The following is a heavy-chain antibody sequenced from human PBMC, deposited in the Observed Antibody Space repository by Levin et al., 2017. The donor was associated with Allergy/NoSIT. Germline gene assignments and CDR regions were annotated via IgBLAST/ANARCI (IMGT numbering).Heavy chain of an antibody. CDR1: GFSFSSFW. CDR2: IDSDGTGT. Sequence: PGGSLRLSCAASGFSFSSFWMHWVRQAPGKGLVWVSRIDSDGTGTGYADSVKGRFTISRDNAKNTLYLQMNSLRAEDTAVYYCAKGGPYSGHESNFDYWGQGSLVTVSS. D-gene: IGHD5-12*01. J-gene: IGHJ4*02. CDR3: AKGGPYSGHESNFDY. V-gene: IGHV3-74*01.